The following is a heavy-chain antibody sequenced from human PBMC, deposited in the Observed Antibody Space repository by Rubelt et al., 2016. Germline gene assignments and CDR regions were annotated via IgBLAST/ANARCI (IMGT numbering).Heavy chain of an antibody. CDR3: ASEWELLG. J-gene: IGHJ4*02. CDR1: GGSISSSSYY. CDR2: IYYSGRT. Sequence: QLQLQESGPGLVKPSETLSLTCTVSGGSISSSSYYWGWIRQPPGKGLEWIGSIYYSGRTYYNPSLKSRVTISVDTSKNKVSLKVSSVTAADTAVYYCASEWELLGWGQGTLVTVSS. V-gene: IGHV4-39*01. D-gene: IGHD1-26*01.